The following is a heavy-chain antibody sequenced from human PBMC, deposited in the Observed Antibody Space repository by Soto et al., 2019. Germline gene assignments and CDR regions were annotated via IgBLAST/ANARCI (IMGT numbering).Heavy chain of an antibody. CDR3: ARVIVGATEWADAFDI. D-gene: IGHD1-26*01. CDR1: GGTFSSYA. Sequence: QVQLVQSGAEVKKPGSSVKVSCKASGGTFSSYAISWVRQAPGQGREWMGGIIPIFGTANYVQKFQGRVTITADESTSTAYMELSSLRSEDTAVYYCARVIVGATEWADAFDIWGQGTMVTVSS. V-gene: IGHV1-69*01. J-gene: IGHJ3*02. CDR2: IIPIFGTA.